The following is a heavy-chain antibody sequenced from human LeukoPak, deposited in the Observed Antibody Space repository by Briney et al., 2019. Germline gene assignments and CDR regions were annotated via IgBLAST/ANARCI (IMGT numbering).Heavy chain of an antibody. D-gene: IGHD6-6*01. Sequence: GASVKVSCKASGYTFTSYAMHWVRQAPGQRLEWMGWISAGNGNTKYSQKFQGRVTITRDTSATTAYMELSSLRSEDTAVYYCARDPVGSSSSYYFDYWGQGTLVTVSS. CDR2: ISAGNGNT. V-gene: IGHV1-3*01. CDR1: GYTFTSYA. J-gene: IGHJ4*02. CDR3: ARDPVGSSSSYYFDY.